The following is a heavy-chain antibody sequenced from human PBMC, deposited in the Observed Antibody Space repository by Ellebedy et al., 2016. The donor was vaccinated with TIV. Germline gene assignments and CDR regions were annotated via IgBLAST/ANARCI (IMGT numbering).Heavy chain of an antibody. CDR1: GFIFSSFG. J-gene: IGHJ4*02. CDR2: ISYDGNNK. D-gene: IGHD2-8*01. V-gene: IGHV3-30*03. Sequence: GESLKISXAASGFIFSSFGVHWVRQAPGKGLEWVAVISYDGNNKYYADSVKGRFTISRDNYKNTVYLQMNSLRAEDTAVYYCARDGVYGVAGHFDYWGQGALVTVSS. CDR3: ARDGVYGVAGHFDY.